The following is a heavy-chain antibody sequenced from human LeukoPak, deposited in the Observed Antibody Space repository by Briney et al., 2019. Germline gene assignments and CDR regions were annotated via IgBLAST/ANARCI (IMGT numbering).Heavy chain of an antibody. V-gene: IGHV3-23*01. CDR3: AKVGSSRVRFPYFDY. CDR2: ISGSGGST. D-gene: IGHD6-6*01. J-gene: IGHJ4*02. Sequence: GGSLRLSCAASGFSFSTYSMSWVRQAPGKGLEWVSAISGSGGSTYYADSVKGRFTISRDNSKNTLYLQMNSLRAEDTAVYYCAKVGSSRVRFPYFDYWGQGTLVTVSS. CDR1: GFSFSTYS.